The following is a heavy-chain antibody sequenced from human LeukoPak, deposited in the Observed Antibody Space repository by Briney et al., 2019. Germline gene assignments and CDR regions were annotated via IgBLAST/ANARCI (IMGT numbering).Heavy chain of an antibody. CDR3: AKGLPYYYDSSGYCTSFFDY. CDR2: ISGSGGST. D-gene: IGHD3-22*01. Sequence: GGSLRLSCAASGFTFSSYAMSWVRQAPGKGLEWVSAISGSGGSTYYADSVKGRFTISRDNSKNTLYLQMNSLRAEDTAVYYCAKGLPYYYDSSGYCTSFFDYWGQGTLVTVSS. CDR1: GFTFSSYA. V-gene: IGHV3-23*01. J-gene: IGHJ4*02.